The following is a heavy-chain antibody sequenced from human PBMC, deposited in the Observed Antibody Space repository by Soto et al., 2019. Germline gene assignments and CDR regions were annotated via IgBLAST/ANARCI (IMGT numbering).Heavy chain of an antibody. Sequence: QVQLVQSGAEVKKPGSSVKVSCKASGGTFSSYAISWVRQAPGQGLEWMGGIIPIFGTANYAQKFQGRVTITADESTSTPYMALSSLRSEDTAVYYCPRDRNDYGDSGPRCTTCDGMDGWGQGTTVTVSS. CDR1: GGTFSSYA. D-gene: IGHD4-17*01. CDR2: IIPIFGTA. V-gene: IGHV1-69*12. CDR3: PRDRNDYGDSGPRCTTCDGMDG. J-gene: IGHJ6*02.